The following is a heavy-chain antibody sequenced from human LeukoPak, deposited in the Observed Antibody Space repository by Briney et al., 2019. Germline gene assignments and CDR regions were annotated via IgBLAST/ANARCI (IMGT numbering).Heavy chain of an antibody. D-gene: IGHD3-10*01. CDR3: TRGTGTFDY. V-gene: IGHV6-1*01. CDR2: TYYRSKWYN. Sequence: SQTLSLTCAISGDSVSTNSEAWTWIRQSPSRGLEWLGRTYYRSKWYNDYAVSVKSRITINPDTSKNQFSLQLNSVTPEDTAVYYCTRGTGTFDYWGQGTLVTVSS. CDR1: GDSVSTNSEA. J-gene: IGHJ4*02.